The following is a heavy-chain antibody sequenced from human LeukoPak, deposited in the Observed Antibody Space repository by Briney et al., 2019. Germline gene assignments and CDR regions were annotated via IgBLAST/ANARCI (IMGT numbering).Heavy chain of an antibody. CDR2: ISSSSSYI. J-gene: IGHJ4*02. CDR3: ARDRDEYNWNLEANFDY. V-gene: IGHV3-21*01. CDR1: GFTFSSYS. Sequence: PGGSLRLSCAASGFTFSSYSMNWVRQAPGKGLEWVSSISSSSSYIYYADSVEGRFTISRDNAKNSLYLQMNSLRAEDTAVYYCARDRDEYNWNLEANFDYWGQGTLVTVSS. D-gene: IGHD1-20*01.